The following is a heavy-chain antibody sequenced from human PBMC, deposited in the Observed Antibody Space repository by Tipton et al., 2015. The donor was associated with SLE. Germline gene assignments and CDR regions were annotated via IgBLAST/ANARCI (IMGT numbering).Heavy chain of an antibody. V-gene: IGHV4-4*08. CDR1: GGSISTYY. Sequence: TLSLTCTVSGGSISTYYWSWIRQPPGKGLEWIGYVYSSGSTNYNPSLKSRVTISVDTSKNQFSLHLRSMTAADTAVYYCARDRSIAAAGNYFDYWGQGTLVTVSS. CDR3: ARDRSIAAAGNYFDY. CDR2: VYSSGST. J-gene: IGHJ4*02. D-gene: IGHD6-13*01.